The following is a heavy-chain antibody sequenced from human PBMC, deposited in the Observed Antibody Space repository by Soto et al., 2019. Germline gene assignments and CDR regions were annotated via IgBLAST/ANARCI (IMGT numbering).Heavy chain of an antibody. CDR1: GFTFSSYG. J-gene: IGHJ6*02. CDR3: ARDRPPGYYGSGSYPIYGMDV. V-gene: IGHV3-33*01. D-gene: IGHD3-10*01. Sequence: GGSLRLSCAASGFTFSSYGMHWVRQAPGKGLEWVAVIWYDGSNKYYADSVKGRFTISRDNSKNTLYLQMNSLRAEDTAVYYCARDRPPGYYGSGSYPIYGMDVWGHGTTVTVSS. CDR2: IWYDGSNK.